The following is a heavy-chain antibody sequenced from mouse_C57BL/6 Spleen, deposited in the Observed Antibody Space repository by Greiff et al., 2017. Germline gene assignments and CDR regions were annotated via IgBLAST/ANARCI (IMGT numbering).Heavy chain of an antibody. CDR2: INPNNGGT. Sequence: VQLKQPGPELVKPGASVKISCKASGYTFTDYYMHWVKQSHGQSLEWIGGINPNNGGTSYNQKFKGKATLTVDKSSSTAYMELRSLTSEDSAVYDCEKRERFSAVDYWGQGTTLTVSS. J-gene: IGHJ2*01. CDR3: EKRERFSAVDY. CDR1: GYTFTDYY. V-gene: IGHV1-26*01.